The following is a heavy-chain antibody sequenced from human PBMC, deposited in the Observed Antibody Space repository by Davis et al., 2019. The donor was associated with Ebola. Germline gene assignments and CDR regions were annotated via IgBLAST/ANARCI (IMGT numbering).Heavy chain of an antibody. CDR1: GGSISSYC. V-gene: IGHV4-59*01. D-gene: IGHD6-19*01. CDR3: ARRDGSSGWYNYYGMDV. CDR2: IYYSGST. J-gene: IGHJ6*02. Sequence: MPSETLSLTCTVSGGSISSYCWSWIRQPPGKGLEWIGYIYYSGSTNYNPSLKSRVTISVDTSKNQFSLKLSSVTAADTAVYYCARRDGSSGWYNYYGMDVWGQGTTVTVSS.